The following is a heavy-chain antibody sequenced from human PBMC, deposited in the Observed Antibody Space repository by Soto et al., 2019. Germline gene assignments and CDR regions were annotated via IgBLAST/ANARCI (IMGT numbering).Heavy chain of an antibody. CDR3: AKDPALYCSTISCLNWFDP. J-gene: IGHJ5*02. D-gene: IGHD2-2*01. CDR2: ISYDGANK. CDR1: GFTFSSYG. V-gene: IGHV3-30*18. Sequence: QVQLVESGGGVVQPGRSPRLSCEASGFTFSSYGMHWVRQAPGKGLEWVAVISYDGANKYYADSVKGRFTISRDNSKSTLYLQMNSLRAEDTAVFYCAKDPALYCSTISCLNWFDPWGQGTLVTVSS.